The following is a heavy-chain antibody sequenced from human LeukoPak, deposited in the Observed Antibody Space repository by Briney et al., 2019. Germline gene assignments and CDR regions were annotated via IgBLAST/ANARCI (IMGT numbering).Heavy chain of an antibody. CDR1: GFTFSNAW. CDR3: TTRVDGSSWYAEPFDY. D-gene: IGHD6-13*01. Sequence: GGSLRLSCAASGFTFSNAWMSWVRQAPGKGLEWVGRIKGKTDAGTTDYTAPVKGRFTISRDDSKNTLYLQMNSLKTEDTAVYYCTTRVDGSSWYAEPFDYWGQGTLVTVSS. CDR2: IKGKTDAGTT. J-gene: IGHJ4*02. V-gene: IGHV3-15*01.